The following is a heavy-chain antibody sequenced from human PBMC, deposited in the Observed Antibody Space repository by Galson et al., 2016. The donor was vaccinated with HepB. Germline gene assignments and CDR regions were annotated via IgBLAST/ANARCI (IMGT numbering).Heavy chain of an antibody. CDR1: GFTFSAST. CDR3: ARGLDS. V-gene: IGHV3-48*02. D-gene: IGHD2-21*01. Sequence: SLRLSCAASGFTFSASTMNWVRQTPEKGLGWVSYINAPSDAIYYADSVKGRFTISRDNAKNSLYLQMNSLRDEDTALYYCARGLDSWGQGTMVTVSS. J-gene: IGHJ3*01. CDR2: INAPSDAI.